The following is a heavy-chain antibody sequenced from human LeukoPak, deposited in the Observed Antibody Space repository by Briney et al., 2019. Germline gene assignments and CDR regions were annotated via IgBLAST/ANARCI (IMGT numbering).Heavy chain of an antibody. CDR2: INAGNGNT. D-gene: IGHD3-10*01. CDR3: ARGASVLLRFGESYGGFDP. J-gene: IGHJ5*02. Sequence: ASVKVSCKASGYTFTSYAMHWVRQAPGQRLEWMGWINAGNGNTKYSQKFQGRVTITRDTSASTAYMELSSLRSEDTAVYYCARGASVLLRFGESYGGFDPWGQGTLVTVSS. CDR1: GYTFTSYA. V-gene: IGHV1-3*01.